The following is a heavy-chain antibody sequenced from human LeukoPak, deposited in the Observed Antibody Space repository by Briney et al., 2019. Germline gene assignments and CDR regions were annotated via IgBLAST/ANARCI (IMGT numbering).Heavy chain of an antibody. CDR3: ARESSGKGAVAGKNFDY. D-gene: IGHD6-19*01. CDR1: GYTFTSYY. J-gene: IGHJ4*02. V-gene: IGHV1-46*01. Sequence: ASVKVSCKASGYTFTSYYMHWVRQAPGQGLEWMGIINPSGGSTSYAQKFQGRVTMTRDTSTSTVYMELSSLRSEDTAVYYCARESSGKGAVAGKNFDYWGQGTLVTVSS. CDR2: INPSGGST.